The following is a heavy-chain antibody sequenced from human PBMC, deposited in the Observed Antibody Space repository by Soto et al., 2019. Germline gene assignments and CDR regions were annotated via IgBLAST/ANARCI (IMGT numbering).Heavy chain of an antibody. CDR3: ARGRIYCNNGVCDEANWFDP. Sequence: XATLSLTFTVSGGSISSYYWSWIRQPPGKGLEWIGYIYYSGSTNYNPSLKSRVTISVDTSKNQFSLKLSSVTAADTAVYYCARGRIYCNNGVCDEANWFDPWGQGTLVTVSS. D-gene: IGHD2-8*01. CDR2: IYYSGST. CDR1: GGSISSYY. J-gene: IGHJ5*02. V-gene: IGHV4-59*01.